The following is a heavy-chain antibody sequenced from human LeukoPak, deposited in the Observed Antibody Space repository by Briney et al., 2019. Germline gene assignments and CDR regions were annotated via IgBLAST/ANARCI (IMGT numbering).Heavy chain of an antibody. V-gene: IGHV3-23*01. J-gene: IGHJ5*02. D-gene: IGHD6-13*01. CDR1: GFTFSSYA. Sequence: GGSLRLSCAASGFTFSSYAMSWVRQPPGKGLEWVSTISGSGGSTYYADSVKGRFTISRDNSKNTLYLQMNSLRVEDTAVHYCAKSVSGSSRYNWFDPWGQGVLVTVSS. CDR2: ISGSGGST. CDR3: AKSVSGSSRYNWFDP.